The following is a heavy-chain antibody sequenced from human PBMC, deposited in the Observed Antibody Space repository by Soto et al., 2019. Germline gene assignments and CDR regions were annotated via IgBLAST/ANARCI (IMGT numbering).Heavy chain of an antibody. CDR2: ISGSGGST. Sequence: GGSLSLSCAASGFTFSSYAMSWVRQAPGKGLEWVSAISGSGGSTYYADSVKGRFTISRDNSKNTLYLQMNSLRAEDTAVYYCAKVRERCSSTSCYRYYYYGMDVWGQGTTVTVSS. V-gene: IGHV3-23*01. D-gene: IGHD2-2*01. J-gene: IGHJ6*02. CDR1: GFTFSSYA. CDR3: AKVRERCSSTSCYRYYYYGMDV.